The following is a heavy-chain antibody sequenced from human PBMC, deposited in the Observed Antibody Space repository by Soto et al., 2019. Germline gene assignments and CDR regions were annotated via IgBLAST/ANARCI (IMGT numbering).Heavy chain of an antibody. J-gene: IGHJ6*02. CDR1: GFTFSSYG. D-gene: IGHD3-10*01. V-gene: IGHV3-33*01. CDR2: IWYDGSNK. CDR3: ARDTARAMVRIYYGMDV. Sequence: QVQLVESGGGVVQPGRSLRLSCAASGFTFSSYGMHWVRQAPGKGLEWVAVIWYDGSNKYYADSVKGRFTISRDNSKNTPYLHMNSLRAEDTAVYYCARDTARAMVRIYYGMDVWGQGTTVTVSS.